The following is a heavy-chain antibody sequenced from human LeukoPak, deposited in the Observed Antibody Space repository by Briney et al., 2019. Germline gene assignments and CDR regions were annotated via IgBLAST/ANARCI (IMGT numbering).Heavy chain of an antibody. CDR1: GYTFTSLD. Sequence: ASVKVSCKASGYTFTSLDINWVRQATGQGLEWMGWINTKSGYTGYAQKLQGRVTMTTDTSTSTAYMELRSLRSDDTAVYYCARRGGITATDYWGQGTLVTVSS. CDR3: ARRGGITATDY. D-gene: IGHD5-18*01. V-gene: IGHV1-8*02. J-gene: IGHJ4*02. CDR2: INTKSGYT.